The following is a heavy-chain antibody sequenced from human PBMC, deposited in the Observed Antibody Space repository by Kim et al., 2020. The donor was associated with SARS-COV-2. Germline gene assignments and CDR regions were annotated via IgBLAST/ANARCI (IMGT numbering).Heavy chain of an antibody. V-gene: IGHV3-30*04. CDR3: ARTIHTAMVHHVPYFDY. Sequence: GGSLRLSCAASGFTFSSYAMHWVRQAPGKGLEWVAVISYDGSNKYYADSVKGRFTISRDNSKNTLYLQMNSLRAEDTAVYYCARTIHTAMVHHVPYFDYWGQGTLVTVSS. D-gene: IGHD5-18*01. CDR1: GFTFSSYA. CDR2: ISYDGSNK. J-gene: IGHJ4*02.